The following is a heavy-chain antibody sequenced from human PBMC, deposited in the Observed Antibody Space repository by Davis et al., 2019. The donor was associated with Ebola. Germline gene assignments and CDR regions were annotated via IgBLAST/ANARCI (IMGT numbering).Heavy chain of an antibody. CDR2: INQSGSS. J-gene: IGHJ5*02. V-gene: IGHV4-34*01. CDR3: VRGISSTTCCWFDP. CDR1: GGSFSGYY. D-gene: IGHD2-2*01. Sequence: PGGSLRLSCAVYGGSFSGYYWSWIRQPPGKGLEWIGEINQSGSSSYNSSLKSRVTISLDRSKNQFSLKLTSVTAADTAIYYCVRGISSTTCCWFDPWGQGTLVTVSS.